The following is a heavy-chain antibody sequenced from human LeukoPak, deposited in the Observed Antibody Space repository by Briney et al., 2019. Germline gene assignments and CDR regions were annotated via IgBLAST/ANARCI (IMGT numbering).Heavy chain of an antibody. CDR2: ISWNSGSI. CDR1: GFTFDDYA. Sequence: PGGSLRLSCAASGFTFDDYAMHWVRQAPGKGLEWVSGISWNSGSIGYADSVKGRFTISRDNAKNSLYLQMNSLRAEDMALYYCAKDRYSWPAGGIDYWGQGTLVTVSS. CDR3: AKDRYSWPAGGIDY. J-gene: IGHJ4*02. V-gene: IGHV3-9*03. D-gene: IGHD5-18*01.